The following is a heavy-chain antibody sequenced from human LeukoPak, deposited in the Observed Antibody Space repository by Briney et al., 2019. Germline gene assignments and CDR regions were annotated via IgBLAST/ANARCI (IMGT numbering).Heavy chain of an antibody. CDR3: AKVLSKIYIYGPFDY. V-gene: IGHV3-23*01. D-gene: IGHD3-10*01. CDR1: GFTFRDYA. J-gene: IGHJ4*02. Sequence: GGSLRLSCAASGFTFRDYAMTWVRRAPGKGPEWVSTFSAGGNRTYYADSVKGRFIITRDNSKNTLYLQMNSLRAEDTAVYYCAKVLSKIYIYGPFDYWGQGSLVTVSS. CDR2: FSAGGNRT.